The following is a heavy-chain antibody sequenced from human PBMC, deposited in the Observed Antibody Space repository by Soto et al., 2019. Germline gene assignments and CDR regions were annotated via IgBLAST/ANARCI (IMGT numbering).Heavy chain of an antibody. CDR1: GDSFTNYW. CDR3: ARHNRYSSTWFEGWFDP. D-gene: IGHD6-13*01. CDR2: IHPGNSDT. Sequence: GGSLKISCQGSGDSFTNYWVGWVRQIPGRGLEWMGIIHPGNSDTRYSPFFQGQVTISADKSISTAYLQWSSLKASDTAMYYCARHNRYSSTWFEGWFDPWGQGTLVTVSS. J-gene: IGHJ5*02. V-gene: IGHV5-51*01.